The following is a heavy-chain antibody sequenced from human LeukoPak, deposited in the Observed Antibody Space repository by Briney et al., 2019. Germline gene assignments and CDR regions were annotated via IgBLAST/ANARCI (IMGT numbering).Heavy chain of an antibody. CDR1: GFIFSTCD. CDR3: ARDLRTKYFDY. CDR2: IWADGSDE. Sequence: GGSLRLSCAASGFIFSTCDMHWVRQAPGKGLEWGALIWADGSDENYADSVKGRFTVSRDNSKNTLYLQMDSLRAEDTAVYFCARDLRTKYFDYWGQGTLVTVSS. V-gene: IGHV3-33*08. J-gene: IGHJ4*02. D-gene: IGHD1-7*01.